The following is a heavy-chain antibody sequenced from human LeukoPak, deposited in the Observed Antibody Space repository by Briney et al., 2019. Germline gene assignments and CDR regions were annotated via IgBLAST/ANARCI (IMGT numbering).Heavy chain of an antibody. CDR3: AKESSSGWYQDDAFDI. CDR2: ISYDGSNK. Sequence: GGSLRLSCAASGFTFSSYAMHWVRQAPGKGLEWVAVISYDGSNKYYADSVKGRFTISRDNSKNTLYLQMNSLRAEDTAVYYCAKESSSGWYQDDAFDIWGQGTMVTVSS. J-gene: IGHJ3*02. D-gene: IGHD6-19*01. V-gene: IGHV3-30-3*01. CDR1: GFTFSSYA.